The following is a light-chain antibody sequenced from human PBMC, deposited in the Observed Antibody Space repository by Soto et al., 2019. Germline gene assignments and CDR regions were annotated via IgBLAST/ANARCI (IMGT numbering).Light chain of an antibody. Sequence: QSVLTQPPSASGSPGQSVAISCTGTSSDVGAYKYVSWYQQHPGKVPKLIIYGVSNRPSGVSNRFSGSKSGNTAFLTISGLQPEDEADYYCSSFTGTTTLDVFGTGTKLTVL. CDR3: SSFTGTTTLDV. J-gene: IGLJ1*01. CDR1: SSDVGAYKY. V-gene: IGLV2-14*03. CDR2: GVS.